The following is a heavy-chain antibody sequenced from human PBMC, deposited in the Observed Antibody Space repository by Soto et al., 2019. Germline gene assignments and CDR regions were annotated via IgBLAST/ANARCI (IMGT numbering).Heavy chain of an antibody. Sequence: WASVKVSCKASGGTFSSYTISWVRQAPGQGLEWMGRIIPILGIANYAQKFQGRVTITADKSTSTAYMELSSLRSEDTAVYYCARPSAGKYYGSGSYSPLDYWGQGTLVTVSS. J-gene: IGHJ4*02. V-gene: IGHV1-69*02. CDR1: GGTFSSYT. CDR2: IIPILGIA. CDR3: ARPSAGKYYGSGSYSPLDY. D-gene: IGHD3-10*01.